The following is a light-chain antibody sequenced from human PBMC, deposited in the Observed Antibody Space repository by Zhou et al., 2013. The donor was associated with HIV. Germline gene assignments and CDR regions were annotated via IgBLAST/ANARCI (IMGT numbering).Light chain of an antibody. CDR3: QQSYGTLLT. J-gene: IGKJ3*01. Sequence: DIQMTQSPSSLSASIGDRVSITCRSSQSITTYLNWYQHKPGKAPKLLIYAASSLQSGVPSRFSGSGSGTDFTLTISSLQPEDFATYYCQQSYGTLLTFGPGTKVDIK. CDR1: QSITTY. CDR2: AAS. V-gene: IGKV1-39*01.